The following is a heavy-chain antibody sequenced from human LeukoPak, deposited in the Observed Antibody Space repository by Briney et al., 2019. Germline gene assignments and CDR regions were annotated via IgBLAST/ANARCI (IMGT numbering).Heavy chain of an antibody. V-gene: IGHV3-30*02. CDR2: IRYDGSNK. CDR3: AKERYSSSWYDY. CDR1: GFTFSSYG. D-gene: IGHD6-13*01. J-gene: IGHJ4*02. Sequence: GGSRRLSCAASGFTFSSYGMHWVRQAPGKGLEWVAFIRYDGSNKYYADSVKGRFTISRDNSKNTLYLQMNSLRAEDTAVYYCAKERYSSSWYDYWGQGTLVTVSS.